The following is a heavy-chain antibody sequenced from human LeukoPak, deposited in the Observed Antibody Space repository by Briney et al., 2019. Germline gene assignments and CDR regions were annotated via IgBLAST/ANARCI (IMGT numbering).Heavy chain of an antibody. J-gene: IGHJ6*03. CDR2: INPSGGST. D-gene: IGHD3-10*01. V-gene: IGHV1-46*01. Sequence: ASVKVSCKASGYTFTSYYMHWVRQAPGQGLEWMGIINPSGGSTSYAQKFQGRVTMTRDMSTSTVYMELSSLRSEDTAVYYCATVRQPGGLNYYYMDVWGKGTTVTISS. CDR1: GYTFTSYY. CDR3: ATVRQPGGLNYYYMDV.